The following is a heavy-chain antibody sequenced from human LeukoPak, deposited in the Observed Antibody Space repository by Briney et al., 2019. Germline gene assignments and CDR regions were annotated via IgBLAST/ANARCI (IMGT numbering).Heavy chain of an antibody. J-gene: IGHJ4*02. V-gene: IGHV3-23*01. Sequence: GGSLGLFRAACGFTFSNYAMNWVRQAPGKGLEWVSGISAGHRTDYADSVKGRFTISRDNSKNTLYLQMNSLRGEDTALYYCVKVGVAWGQGALVTVSS. CDR2: ISAGHRT. D-gene: IGHD2-15*01. CDR1: GFTFSNYA. CDR3: VKVGVA.